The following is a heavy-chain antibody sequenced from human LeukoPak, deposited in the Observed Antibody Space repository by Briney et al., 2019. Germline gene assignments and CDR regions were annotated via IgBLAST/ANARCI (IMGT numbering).Heavy chain of an antibody. CDR2: ISADNGNT. Sequence: ASVKVSCKGSGYTFTSYGISWVRQAPGQGLEWMGCISADNGNTNYAQKLQGRVTVTTDTSRSTAYMELRSLGSDDTAVYYCARVHIRAPTYDFWSGSRYGLDVWGQGTTVTVSS. J-gene: IGHJ6*02. CDR3: ARVHIRAPTYDFWSGSRYGLDV. CDR1: GYTFTSYG. V-gene: IGHV1-18*01. D-gene: IGHD3-3*01.